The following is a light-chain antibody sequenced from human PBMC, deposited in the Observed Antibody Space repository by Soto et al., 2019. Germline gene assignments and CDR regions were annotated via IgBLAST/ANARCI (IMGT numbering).Light chain of an antibody. CDR2: GNS. J-gene: IGLJ1*01. CDR1: SSNIGAGYD. Sequence: QSVLTQPPSVSGAPGQRVTISCTGSSSNIGAGYDVHWYQQLPGTAPKLLIYGNSNRPSGVPDRFSGSKSGASASLAITGLQAEEEPDYYCQSYDSRLSGDVFGTGTKLTVL. V-gene: IGLV1-40*01. CDR3: QSYDSRLSGDV.